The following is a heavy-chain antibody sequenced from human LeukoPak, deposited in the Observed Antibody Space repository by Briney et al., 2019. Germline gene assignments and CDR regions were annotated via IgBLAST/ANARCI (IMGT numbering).Heavy chain of an antibody. V-gene: IGHV4-30-4*01. D-gene: IGHD6-13*01. Sequence: SETLSLTCTVSGGSISSGDYYWSWIRQPPGTGLEWIGYIYYSGSTCYNPSLKSRVTISVDTSKNQFSLKLSSVTAADTAVYYCARAFLAAAGYGMDVWGQGTTVTVSS. CDR2: IYYSGST. J-gene: IGHJ6*02. CDR1: GGSISSGDYY. CDR3: ARAFLAAAGYGMDV.